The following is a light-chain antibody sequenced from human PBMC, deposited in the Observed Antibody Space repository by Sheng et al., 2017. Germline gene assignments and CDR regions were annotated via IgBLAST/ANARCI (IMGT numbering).Light chain of an antibody. Sequence: QLVLTQPPSVSGAPGQRVTISCTGSSSNIGSSYDVHWYQHLPGTAPKLLIYGNTNRPSGVPDRFSGSKSGTSASLAIAGLQAEDEADYYCQSYDSSLSGSVIFGGGTKLTVL. CDR2: GNT. CDR3: QSYDSSLSGSVI. J-gene: IGLJ2*01. V-gene: IGLV1-40*01. CDR1: SSNIGSSYD.